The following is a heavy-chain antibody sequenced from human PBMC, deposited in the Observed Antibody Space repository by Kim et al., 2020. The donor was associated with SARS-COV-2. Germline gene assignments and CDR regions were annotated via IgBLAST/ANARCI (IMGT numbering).Heavy chain of an antibody. J-gene: IGHJ6*02. CDR3: ARDFPYYYGSGSYSGMDV. V-gene: IGHV3-53*04. D-gene: IGHD3-10*01. Sequence: LSLTCAASGFTVSSNYMSWVRQAPGKGLEWVSVIYSGGSTYYADSVKGRFTISRHNSKNTLYLQMNSLRAEDTAVYYCARDFPYYYGSGSYSGMDVWGQGTTVTVSS. CDR2: IYSGGST. CDR1: GFTVSSNY.